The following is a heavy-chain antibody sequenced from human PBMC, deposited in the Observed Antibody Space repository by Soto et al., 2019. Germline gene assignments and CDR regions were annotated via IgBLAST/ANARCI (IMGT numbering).Heavy chain of an antibody. CDR2: ISGSGGST. V-gene: IGHV3-23*01. CDR1: GFTFSSYA. Sequence: GGSLRLSCAASGFTFSSYAMSWVRQAPGKGLEWVSAISGSGGSTYYADSVKSRFTISRDNSKNTLYLQMNSLRAEDTAVYYCAKDTDGSGSYYQYYFDYWGQGTLVTVSS. J-gene: IGHJ4*02. CDR3: AKDTDGSGSYYQYYFDY. D-gene: IGHD3-10*01.